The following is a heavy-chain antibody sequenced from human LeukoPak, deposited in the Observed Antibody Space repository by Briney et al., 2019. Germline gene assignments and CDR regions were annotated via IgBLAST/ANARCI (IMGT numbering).Heavy chain of an antibody. CDR2: IFLEASAT. J-gene: IGHJ5*02. Sequence: GESLYISCKGSGSSFTSYWIGWARQLPGKGLEWRGIIFLEASATRYNPSFQTQVHISADKSNNTAYLPWSSLKASETAMYYCARRVSVSGTPDWFDPWGQGTLVTVSS. CDR3: ARRVSVSGTPDWFDP. CDR1: GSSFTSYW. V-gene: IGHV5-51*01. D-gene: IGHD6-19*01.